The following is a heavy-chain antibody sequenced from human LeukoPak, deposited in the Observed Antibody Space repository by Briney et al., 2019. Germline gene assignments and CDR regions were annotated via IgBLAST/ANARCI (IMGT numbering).Heavy chain of an antibody. V-gene: IGHV4-4*07. Sequence: SETLSLTCTVSGGSISSYYLSWIRQPAGKGLEWIGRIYSRGSTYNPSLKSRVTMSADTSRNHVSLTLNSVTAADTAVYYCARVDTKLKGLFDYWGQGTLVTVSS. CDR3: ARVDTKLKGLFDY. D-gene: IGHD5-18*01. J-gene: IGHJ4*02. CDR2: IYSRGST. CDR1: GGSISSYY.